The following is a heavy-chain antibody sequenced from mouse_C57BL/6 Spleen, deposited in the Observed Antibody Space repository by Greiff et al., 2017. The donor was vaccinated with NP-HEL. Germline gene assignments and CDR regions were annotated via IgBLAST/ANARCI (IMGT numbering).Heavy chain of an antibody. CDR1: GYTFTSYW. V-gene: IGHV1-55*01. D-gene: IGHD1-3*01. CDR2: IYPGSGST. CDR3: ARDNSYYFDY. J-gene: IGHJ2*01. Sequence: QVQLKQSGAELVKPGASVKMSCKASGYTFTSYWITWVKQRPGQGLEWIGDIYPGSGSTNYNEKFKSKATLTVDTSSSTAYMQLSSLTSEDSAVYYCARDNSYYFDYWGQGTTLTVSS.